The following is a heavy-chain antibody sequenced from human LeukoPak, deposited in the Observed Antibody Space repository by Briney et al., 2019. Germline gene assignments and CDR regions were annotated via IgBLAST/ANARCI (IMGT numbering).Heavy chain of an antibody. V-gene: IGHV1-46*01. CDR1: GYTFTSYY. CDR2: INPSGGST. CDR3: ARANYPYYDFWSGYFHETNWFDP. D-gene: IGHD3-3*01. J-gene: IGHJ5*02. Sequence: GASVKVSCKASGYTFTSYYMHWVRQAPGQGLEWMGIINPSGGSTSYAQKFQGRVTMTRDTSTSTAYMELRSLRSDDTAVYYCARANYPYYDFWSGYFHETNWFDPWGQGTLVTVSS.